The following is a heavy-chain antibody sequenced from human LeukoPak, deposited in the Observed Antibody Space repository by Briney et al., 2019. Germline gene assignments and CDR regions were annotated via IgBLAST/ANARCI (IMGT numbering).Heavy chain of an antibody. CDR3: ARVKARYYYGMDV. D-gene: IGHD2-21*01. Sequence: PSETLSLTCAVYGGSFSGYYWSWIRQPPGKGLEWIGEINHSGSTNYNPSLKSRVTISVDTSKNQFSLKLSSVTAADTAVYYCARVKARYYYGMDVWGQGTTVTVSS. V-gene: IGHV4-34*01. CDR1: GGSFSGYY. J-gene: IGHJ6*02. CDR2: INHSGST.